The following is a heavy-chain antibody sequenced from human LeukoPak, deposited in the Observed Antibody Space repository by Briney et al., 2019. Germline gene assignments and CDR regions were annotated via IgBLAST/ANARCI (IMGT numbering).Heavy chain of an antibody. CDR3: ARSLGDSSGYYPLPFDY. CDR2: ISGYNGNT. V-gene: IGHV1-18*01. CDR1: GYTFSNYG. D-gene: IGHD3-22*01. J-gene: IGHJ4*02. Sequence: ASVKVSCKASGYTFSNYGITWVRQAPGQGLEWMGWISGYNGNTNFAQKPQGRVSMTTDTSTYTSDMELRSLRSDDTAVYYCARSLGDSSGYYPLPFDYWGQGTLVTASS.